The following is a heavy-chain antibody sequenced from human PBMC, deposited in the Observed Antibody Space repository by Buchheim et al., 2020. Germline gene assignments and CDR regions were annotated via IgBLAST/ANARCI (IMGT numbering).Heavy chain of an antibody. D-gene: IGHD6-19*01. CDR1: GGSISSSSYY. J-gene: IGHJ4*02. CDR3: ARAGAGWYNGRAFDY. CDR2: INHSGST. Sequence: QLQLQESGPGLVKPSETLSLTCTVSGGSISSSSYYWGWIRQPPGKGLEWIGEINHSGSTNYNPSLKSRVTISVDTSKNQFSLKLSSVTAADTAVYYCARAGAGWYNGRAFDYWGQGTL. V-gene: IGHV4-39*07.